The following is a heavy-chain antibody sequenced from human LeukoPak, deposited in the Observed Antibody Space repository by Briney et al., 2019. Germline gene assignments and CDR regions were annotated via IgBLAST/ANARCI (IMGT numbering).Heavy chain of an antibody. J-gene: IGHJ4*02. D-gene: IGHD2-2*01. CDR2: IKQDGSEK. Sequence: GGSLRLSCAASGFTFGDTWMNWVRQVPGQGLEWVANIKQDGSEKFYVASVKGRFTISRDNVENTVHLQMSSLRAEDTALYYCARICSGTDCLISAWGQGTLVTVSS. CDR3: ARICSGTDCLISA. CDR1: GFTFGDTW. V-gene: IGHV3-7*01.